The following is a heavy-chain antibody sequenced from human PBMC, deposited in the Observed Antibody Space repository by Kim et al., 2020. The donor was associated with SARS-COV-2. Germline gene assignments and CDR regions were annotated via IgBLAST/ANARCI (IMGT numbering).Heavy chain of an antibody. D-gene: IGHD1-26*01. J-gene: IGHJ4*02. Sequence: YNPSLKSRVTMSLDPSKSQFSLNLNSVTAADTAVFYCARGILGAVVDYWGQGILVTVSS. CDR3: ARGILGAVVDY. V-gene: IGHV4-4*06.